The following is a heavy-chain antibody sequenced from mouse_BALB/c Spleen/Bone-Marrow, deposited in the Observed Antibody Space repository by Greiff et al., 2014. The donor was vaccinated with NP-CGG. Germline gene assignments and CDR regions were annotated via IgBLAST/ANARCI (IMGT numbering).Heavy chain of an antibody. CDR3: GNYYAMDY. CDR1: GYTFSSYW. CDR2: ILPGSGST. V-gene: IGHV1-9*01. Sequence: QVQLQQSGAELMKPGASVKISCKATGYTFSSYWIEWVKQRPGNGLEWIGEILPGSGSTNYNEKFKGKATFTADTSSNPAYMQLSSLTSEDSAVYYCGNYYAMDYWGQGTSVTVSS. J-gene: IGHJ4*01.